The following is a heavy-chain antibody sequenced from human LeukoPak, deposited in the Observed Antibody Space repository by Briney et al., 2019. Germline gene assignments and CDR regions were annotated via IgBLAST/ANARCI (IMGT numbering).Heavy chain of an antibody. CDR2: IKSKTDGGTT. V-gene: IGHV3-15*01. Sequence: GGSLRLSCAASGFTLSSYNMKWVRQAPGKWLEWVGRIKSKTDGGTTDYAAPVKGRFTISRDDSKNTLYLQMNSLKTEDTAVYYCTTAGGSGSYWGQGTLVTVSS. D-gene: IGHD1-26*01. CDR3: TTAGGSGSY. J-gene: IGHJ4*02. CDR1: GFTLSSYN.